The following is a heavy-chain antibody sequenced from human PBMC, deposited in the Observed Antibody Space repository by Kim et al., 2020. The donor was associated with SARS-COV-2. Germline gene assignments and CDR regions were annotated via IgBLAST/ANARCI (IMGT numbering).Heavy chain of an antibody. CDR1: GVSISSSRYY. Sequence: SETLSLTCTVSGVSISSSRYYWGWIRQPPGKGLEWIGNIFYSGSTYYHPSLKSRVTISVDTSKNQFSLKLSSVTAADTAVYYCARRGYCRGGSCFTGGFDPWGQGTLVTVSS. D-gene: IGHD2-15*01. CDR2: IFYSGST. V-gene: IGHV4-39*01. CDR3: ARRGYCRGGSCFTGGFDP. J-gene: IGHJ5*02.